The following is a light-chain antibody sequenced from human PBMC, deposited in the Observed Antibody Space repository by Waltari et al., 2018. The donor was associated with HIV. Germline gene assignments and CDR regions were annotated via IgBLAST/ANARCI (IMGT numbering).Light chain of an antibody. CDR3: QQYNSYSWT. CDR2: KAF. J-gene: IGKJ1*01. Sequence: DVQMTQSPSTLSASVGDRVTITCRSSQSISSWLAWYQQNPGKAPKLLIYKAFSLESGVPTKFSGSGSGTEFTLTISSLQPDDFATYYCQQYNSYSWTFGQGTKVEIK. CDR1: QSISSW. V-gene: IGKV1-5*03.